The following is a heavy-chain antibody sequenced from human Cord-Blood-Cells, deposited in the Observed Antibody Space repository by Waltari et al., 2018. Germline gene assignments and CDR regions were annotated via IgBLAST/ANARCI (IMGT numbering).Heavy chain of an antibody. D-gene: IGHD6-13*01. J-gene: IGHJ4*02. V-gene: IGHV1-69*01. Sequence: QVQLVQSGAEVKKPGSSVKVSCKASGGTFSSYAISWVRQAPGQGLEWMGGSIPIFGTANYAQKFQGRVTITADESTSTAYMELSSLRSEDTAVYYCARGRKQQLPYYFDYWGQGTLVTVSS. CDR2: SIPIFGTA. CDR1: GGTFSSYA. CDR3: ARGRKQQLPYYFDY.